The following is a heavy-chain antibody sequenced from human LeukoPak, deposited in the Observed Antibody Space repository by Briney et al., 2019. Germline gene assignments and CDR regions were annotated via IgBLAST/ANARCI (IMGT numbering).Heavy chain of an antibody. J-gene: IGHJ4*02. Sequence: GRSLILSCAATGFTFSSYAMIWVRQAPWKGLELIPAISGSGGSTYCADSVKGRFTISRDNSKNTLYLQMNSLSPEDTAIYYCAKLFESGTYNNFFHYWGQGTLVTVFS. V-gene: IGHV3-23*01. CDR3: AKLFESGTYNNFFHY. CDR1: GFTFSSYA. D-gene: IGHD3-10*01. CDR2: ISGSGGST.